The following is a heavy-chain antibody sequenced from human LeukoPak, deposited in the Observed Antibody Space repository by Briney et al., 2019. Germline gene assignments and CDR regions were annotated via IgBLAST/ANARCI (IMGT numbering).Heavy chain of an antibody. CDR1: GYTFTDYY. Sequence: ASLKVSCKASGYTFTDYYMHWVRQAPGQGLEWMGWIYPDSGGTNYAQKFQGRVTMARDTSTSTAYMELNSLTSDDTAMYYCARAAPRNYAGGSWFFDWFDPWGQGTLVTVSS. CDR2: IYPDSGGT. D-gene: IGHD2-15*01. J-gene: IGHJ5*02. V-gene: IGHV1-2*02. CDR3: ARAAPRNYAGGSWFFDWFDP.